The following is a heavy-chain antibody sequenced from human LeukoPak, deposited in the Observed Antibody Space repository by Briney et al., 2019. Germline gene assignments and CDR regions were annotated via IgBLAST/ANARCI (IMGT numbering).Heavy chain of an antibody. CDR1: DGSISSSTYY. V-gene: IGHV4-39*01. CDR2: ISYGGNT. CDR3: ARHAYSGWYPEYFHH. Sequence: TSETLSLTCTVSDGSISSSTYYWGWVRQPPGKGLEWIGSISYGGNTYYNPSLMSLKSRVTISVDTSKNQFSLKLSSVTAADTAVYYCARHAYSGWYPEYFHHWGQGTLVTVSS. J-gene: IGHJ1*01. D-gene: IGHD6-19*01.